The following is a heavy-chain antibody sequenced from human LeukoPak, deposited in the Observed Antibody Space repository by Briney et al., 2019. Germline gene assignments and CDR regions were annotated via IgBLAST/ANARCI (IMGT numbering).Heavy chain of an antibody. Sequence: GESLKISCKGSGYSFTNYWIAWVRQMPGKGLEWMGIIYPGDSDIRYSLTLQGQVTISADKSISTAYLQWSSLKASVTATYYCARSYYYGSGTQENTFDIWGQGTMVTVSS. CDR3: ARSYYYGSGTQENTFDI. V-gene: IGHV5-51*01. CDR2: IYPGDSDI. D-gene: IGHD3-10*01. CDR1: GYSFTNYW. J-gene: IGHJ3*02.